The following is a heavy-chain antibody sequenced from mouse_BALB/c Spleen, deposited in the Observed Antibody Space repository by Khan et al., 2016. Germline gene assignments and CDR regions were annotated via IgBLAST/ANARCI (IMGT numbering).Heavy chain of an antibody. J-gene: IGHJ4*01. Sequence: EVQLQESGAELVRSGASVKLSCTASGFNIKDYYMHWVKQRPEQGLEWIGWIDPENGDTEYAPKFQGKATMTADTSSNTAYLQLSSLTSEDTAAFYGNACYYNAMDYWGQGTSVTVSS. CDR2: IDPENGDT. CDR1: GFNIKDYY. V-gene: IGHV14-4*02. CDR3: NACYYNAMDY.